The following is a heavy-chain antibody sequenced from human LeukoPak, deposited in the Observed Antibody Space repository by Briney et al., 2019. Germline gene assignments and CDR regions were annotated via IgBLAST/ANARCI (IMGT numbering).Heavy chain of an antibody. CDR1: GFTFSSYA. J-gene: IGHJ4*02. D-gene: IGHD2-2*01. CDR3: AKPFRDCSSATCYVSFDY. CDR2: ISGSGGST. Sequence: GGSLRLSCAASGFTFSSYAMSWVRQAPGKGLEWVSAISGSGGSTYYADSVKGRFTTSRDNSINTLYLQMNSLRADDTAVYYCAKPFRDCSSATCYVSFDYWGQGTLVTVSS. V-gene: IGHV3-23*01.